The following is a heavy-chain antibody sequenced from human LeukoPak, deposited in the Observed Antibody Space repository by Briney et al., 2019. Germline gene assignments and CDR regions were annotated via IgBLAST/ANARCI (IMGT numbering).Heavy chain of an antibody. J-gene: IGHJ4*02. Sequence: ASVKVSCKASGYTFTGYYMHWVRQAPGQGLEWMGWINPNSGGTNYAQKFQGRVTMTRDTSISTAYMELSRLRSDDTAVYYCAREITMVRGVIVEPPHIIDYWGQGTLVTVSS. CDR3: AREITMVRGVIVEPPHIIDY. CDR1: GYTFTGYY. D-gene: IGHD3-10*01. V-gene: IGHV1-2*02. CDR2: INPNSGGT.